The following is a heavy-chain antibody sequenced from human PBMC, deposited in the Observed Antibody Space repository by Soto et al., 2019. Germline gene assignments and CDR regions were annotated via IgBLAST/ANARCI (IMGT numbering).Heavy chain of an antibody. CDR1: GGSINSSNW. CDR2: IYHSGST. CDR3: ARGSTTEKVDS. J-gene: IGHJ4*02. Sequence: PSETLSLTCAVSGGSINSSNWWSWVRQPPGKGLEWIGEIYHSGSTNYNPSLKSRVTISVDTSMKQFSLALTSVTAADTAIYYCARGSTTEKVDSWGQGILVTVSS. V-gene: IGHV4-4*02.